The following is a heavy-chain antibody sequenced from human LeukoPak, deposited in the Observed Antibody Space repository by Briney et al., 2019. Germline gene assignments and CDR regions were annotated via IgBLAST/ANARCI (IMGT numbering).Heavy chain of an antibody. Sequence: SGGSLRLSCAASGFIFSDHYMDWVRLPTGKGLECVGRNRNKAQRHTTVYAASVRGRFTVSRDDSRNSLYLQMNSLEDDDTAVYYCGRTLVRSSGNYYFDSWGQGTLVTVSS. J-gene: IGHJ4*01. D-gene: IGHD3-10*01. CDR3: GRTLVRSSGNYYFDS. CDR2: NRNKAQRHTT. V-gene: IGHV3-72*01. CDR1: GFIFSDHY.